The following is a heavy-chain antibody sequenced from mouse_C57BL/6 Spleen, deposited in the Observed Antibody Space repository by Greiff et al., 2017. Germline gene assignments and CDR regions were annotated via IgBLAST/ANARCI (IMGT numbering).Heavy chain of an antibody. Sequence: VQLQQPGAELVKPGASVKMSCKASGYTFTSYWITWVKPRPGQGLEWIGDLYPGSGSPNYNEKFKSKATLTVDTSSSTAYMQLSSLTSEDSAVYYWARGGIYDDYGWYFDVWGTGTTVTVSS. CDR2: LYPGSGSP. D-gene: IGHD2-4*01. CDR1: GYTFTSYW. CDR3: ARGGIYDDYGWYFDV. V-gene: IGHV1-55*01. J-gene: IGHJ1*03.